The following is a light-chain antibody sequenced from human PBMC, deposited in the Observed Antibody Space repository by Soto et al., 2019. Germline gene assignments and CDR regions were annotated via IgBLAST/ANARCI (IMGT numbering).Light chain of an antibody. CDR2: AAS. Sequence: DIQMTQSPSSLSASVGDRFTITGQASQSIGIYLNWYQQEPGKAPKLLIYAASTLQSGVPLRFSGSGSGTDFTLSIGSLQPEDFATYFCQQSFSTPRTFGQGTKVDI. CDR1: QSIGIY. V-gene: IGKV1-39*01. J-gene: IGKJ1*01. CDR3: QQSFSTPRT.